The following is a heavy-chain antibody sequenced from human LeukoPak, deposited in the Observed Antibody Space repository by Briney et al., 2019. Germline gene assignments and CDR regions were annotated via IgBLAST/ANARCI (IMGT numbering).Heavy chain of an antibody. CDR1: GFTFISYD. J-gene: IGHJ4*02. V-gene: IGHV3-13*01. D-gene: IGHD4-17*01. CDR2: IGTAGDT. CDR3: ARLVGGGYYGDYYFDY. Sequence: GGSLRLSCAASGFTFISYDMHWVRQATGKGLEWVSAIGTAGDTYYPGSVKGRFTISRENAKNSLYLQMNSLRAGGTAVYYCARLVGGGYYGDYYFDYWGQGTLVTVSS.